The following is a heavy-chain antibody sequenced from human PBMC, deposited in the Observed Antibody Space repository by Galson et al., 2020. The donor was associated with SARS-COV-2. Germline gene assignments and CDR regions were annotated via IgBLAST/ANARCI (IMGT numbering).Heavy chain of an antibody. D-gene: IGHD6-19*01. CDR3: ATWRMLTSPRSGWYRFLPNTDNIDF. Sequence: GESLKISCKVSGYTLTELSMHWVRQVPGKGLEWMGGFDHEDGETIYAQKFQGRLTMTEDTSTDTAYMELTSLRSEDTAVYYCATWRMLTSPRSGWYRFLPNTDNIDFWGQGTLVTVSS. J-gene: IGHJ4*02. CDR2: FDHEDGET. V-gene: IGHV1-24*01. CDR1: GYTLTELS.